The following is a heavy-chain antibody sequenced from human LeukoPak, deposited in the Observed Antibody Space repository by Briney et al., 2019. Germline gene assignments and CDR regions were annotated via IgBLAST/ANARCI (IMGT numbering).Heavy chain of an antibody. V-gene: IGHV1-8*01. D-gene: IGHD1-7*01. CDR2: MNPNSGNT. Sequence: ASVKVSCKASGYTFTSYDINWVRQATGQGLEWMGWMNPNSGNTGYAQKFQGRVTMTRNTSISTAYMELSSLRSEDTAVYYCASEFPHRLELAYFDYWGQGTLVTVSS. J-gene: IGHJ4*02. CDR1: GYTFTSYD. CDR3: ASEFPHRLELAYFDY.